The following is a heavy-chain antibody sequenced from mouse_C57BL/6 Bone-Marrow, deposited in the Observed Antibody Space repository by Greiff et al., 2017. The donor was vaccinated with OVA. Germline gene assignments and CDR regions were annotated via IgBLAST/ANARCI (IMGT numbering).Heavy chain of an antibody. CDR3: ARLCPSCDV. J-gene: IGHJ1*03. V-gene: IGHV2-2*01. Sequence: VHLVESGPGLVQPSQSLSITCTVSGFSLTSYGVHWVRQSPGKGLEWLGVIWSGGSTDYNAAFISRLSISKDNSTSQVFFKMNGLQADDTAIYYCARLCPSCDVWGTGTTVTVSS. CDR2: IWSGGST. CDR1: GFSLTSYG.